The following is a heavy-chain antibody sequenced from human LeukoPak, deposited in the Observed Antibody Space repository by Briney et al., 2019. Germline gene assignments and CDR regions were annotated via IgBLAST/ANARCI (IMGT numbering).Heavy chain of an antibody. CDR1: GFTFSNYA. CDR3: ARDKLSRPLGY. D-gene: IGHD6-6*01. Sequence: PGGSLRLSCAASGFTFSNYAMHWVRQAPGKGLEWVANIKQDGSEKFYVDSVRGRFTISRDNAMISLYLQMNSLRDDDTAIYYCARDKLSRPLGYWGQGTLVTVSS. CDR2: IKQDGSEK. V-gene: IGHV3-7*01. J-gene: IGHJ4*02.